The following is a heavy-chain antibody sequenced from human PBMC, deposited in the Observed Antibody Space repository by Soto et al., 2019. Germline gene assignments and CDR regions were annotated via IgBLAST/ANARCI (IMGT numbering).Heavy chain of an antibody. CDR1: GFTFSDYY. J-gene: IGHJ4*02. Sequence: GGSLRLSCAASGFTFSDYYMSWIRQAPGKGLEWVSYISSSSSYTNYADSVKGRFTISRDNAKNSLYLQMNSLRAEDTAVYYCARKNYDFWSGYPDYWGQGTLVTVSS. CDR2: ISSSSSYT. CDR3: ARKNYDFWSGYPDY. V-gene: IGHV3-11*06. D-gene: IGHD3-3*01.